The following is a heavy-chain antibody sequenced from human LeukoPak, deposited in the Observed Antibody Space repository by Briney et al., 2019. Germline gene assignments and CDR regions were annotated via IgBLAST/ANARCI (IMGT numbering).Heavy chain of an antibody. CDR1: GYFISSGYY. V-gene: IGHV4-38-2*02. D-gene: IGHD4-17*01. Sequence: SETLSLTCTVSGYFISSGYYWGWIRQSPGKGLEWIGTMFHSGNTYYNPSLNSRVTLSVDTSKNQFSLELNSVTAADTAVYYCARDHGYGDYFDYWGQGTLVTVSS. CDR2: MFHSGNT. CDR3: ARDHGYGDYFDY. J-gene: IGHJ4*02.